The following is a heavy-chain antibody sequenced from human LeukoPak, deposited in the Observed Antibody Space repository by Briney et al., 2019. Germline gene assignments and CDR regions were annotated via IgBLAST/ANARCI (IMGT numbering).Heavy chain of an antibody. CDR2: ISQTGTTI. CDR1: GFTFSDHH. V-gene: IGHV3-11*01. Sequence: GGSLRLSCAASGFTFSDHHMSWIRQAPGKGLEWVSYISQTGTTISYADSVKGRFTLSRDNARNSLYLQMNSLRAEDTAVYYCAKGHWHGSGSYWVWGQGTLVTVSS. D-gene: IGHD3-10*01. J-gene: IGHJ4*02. CDR3: AKGHWHGSGSYWV.